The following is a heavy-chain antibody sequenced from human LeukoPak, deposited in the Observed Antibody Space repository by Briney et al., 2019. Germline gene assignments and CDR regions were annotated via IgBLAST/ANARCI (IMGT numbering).Heavy chain of an antibody. J-gene: IGHJ6*03. CDR2: ISSSGSTI. V-gene: IGHV3-11*01. CDR3: ARVEVWFGENYYYYMDV. Sequence: GGSLRLSCAASGFTFSDYYMSWIRQAPGKGLEWVSYISSSGSTIYYADSVKGRFTISRDNAKNSLYLQMNSLRAENTAVYYCARVEVWFGENYYYYMDVWGKGTTVTISS. D-gene: IGHD3-10*01. CDR1: GFTFSDYY.